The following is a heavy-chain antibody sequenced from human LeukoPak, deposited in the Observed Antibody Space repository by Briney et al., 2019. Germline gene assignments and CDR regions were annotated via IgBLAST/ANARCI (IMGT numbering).Heavy chain of an antibody. Sequence: SGTLSLTCTVSGGSISSGGYYWSWIRQHPGKGLGWIGYIYYSGSTYYNPSLKSRVTISVDTSKNQFSLKLSSVTAADTAVYYCARDRDGPTGYSYGVDYWGQGTLVTVSS. CDR3: ARDRDGPTGYSYGVDY. CDR1: GGSISSGGYY. D-gene: IGHD5-18*01. J-gene: IGHJ4*02. CDR2: IYYSGST. V-gene: IGHV4-31*03.